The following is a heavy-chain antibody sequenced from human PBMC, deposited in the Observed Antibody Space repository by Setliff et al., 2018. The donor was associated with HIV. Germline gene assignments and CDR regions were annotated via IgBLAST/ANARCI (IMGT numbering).Heavy chain of an antibody. CDR2: FDPEDGET. CDR1: GYTLTELS. CDR3: ATDPGYSSTWYSESLQH. V-gene: IGHV1-24*01. J-gene: IGHJ1*01. Sequence: ASVKVSCKISGYTLTELSIHWVRQAPGKGLEWMANFDPEDGETFYAQKFQGRLTMTEDTSTDTAYMELGSLRSDDTAMYYCATDPGYSSTWYSESLQHWGQGTVVTVSS. D-gene: IGHD6-13*01.